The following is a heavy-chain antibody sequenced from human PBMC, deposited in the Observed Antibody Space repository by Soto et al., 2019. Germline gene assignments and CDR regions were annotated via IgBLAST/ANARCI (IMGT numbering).Heavy chain of an antibody. V-gene: IGHV4-34*01. D-gene: IGHD4-17*01. J-gene: IGHJ4*02. CDR3: ARGYGDYVLDY. CDR1: GGSFSGYY. Sequence: SETLSLTCAVYGGSFSGYYWDWIRQPPGKGLEWIGEINHSGSTNYNPSLKSRVTISVDTSKNQFSLKLSSVTAADTAVYYCARGYGDYVLDYWGQGTLVTVSS. CDR2: INHSGST.